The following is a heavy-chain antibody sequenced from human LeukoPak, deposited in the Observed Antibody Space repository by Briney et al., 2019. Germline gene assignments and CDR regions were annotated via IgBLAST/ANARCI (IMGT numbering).Heavy chain of an antibody. J-gene: IGHJ4*02. Sequence: ASVKVSCKASGYTFTGYYMHWVRQAPGQGLEWMGWINPNSGGTNYAQKFQGRVTMTRDTSTSTVYMELSSLRSEDTAVYYCARDHLPPLRYQDYWGQGTLVTVSS. CDR2: INPNSGGT. CDR1: GYTFTGYY. CDR3: ARDHLPPLRYQDY. D-gene: IGHD3-9*01. V-gene: IGHV1-2*02.